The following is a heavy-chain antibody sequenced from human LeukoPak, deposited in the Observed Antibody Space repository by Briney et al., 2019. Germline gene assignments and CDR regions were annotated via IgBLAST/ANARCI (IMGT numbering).Heavy chain of an antibody. D-gene: IGHD2-15*01. J-gene: IGHJ4*02. CDR3: ARPMALGYCSGGSCYGFSR. CDR2: INHSGST. V-gene: IGHV4-34*01. Sequence: SSETLSLTCAVYGESFSGYYWSWIRQPPGKGLEWIGEINHSGSTNYNPSLKSRVTISVDTSKNQFSLKLSSVTAADTAVYYCARPMALGYCSGGSCYGFSRWGQGTLVTVSS. CDR1: GESFSGYY.